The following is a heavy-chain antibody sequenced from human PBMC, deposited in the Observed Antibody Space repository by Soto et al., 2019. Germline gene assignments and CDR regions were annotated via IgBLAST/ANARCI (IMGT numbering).Heavy chain of an antibody. CDR3: ARDLGINYYYMDV. V-gene: IGHV3-11*01. J-gene: IGHJ6*03. CDR2: ISSSGSTI. D-gene: IGHD7-27*01. CDR1: GFTFSNYY. Sequence: GGSLRLSCAASGFTFSNYYMSWIRQAPGKGLEWVSYISSSGSTIYYADSVKGRFTISRDNAKNSLYLQMNSLRAEDTAVYYCARDLGINYYYMDVWGKGTTVTVSS.